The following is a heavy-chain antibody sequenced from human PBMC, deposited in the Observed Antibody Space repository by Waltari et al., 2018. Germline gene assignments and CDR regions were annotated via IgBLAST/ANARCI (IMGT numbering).Heavy chain of an antibody. CDR3: ATDRPQPSPYCSGGSCNDPLRYYGMDV. CDR1: GYTFTGYY. V-gene: IGHV1-2*02. CDR2: INPNSGGT. J-gene: IGHJ6*02. D-gene: IGHD2-15*01. Sequence: QVQLVQSGAEVKKPGASVKVSCKASGYTFTGYYMHWVRQAPGQGLEWMGWINPNSGGTNYAQKFQGRVTMTRDTSISTAYMELSRLRSDDTAVYYCATDRPQPSPYCSGGSCNDPLRYYGMDVWGQGTTVTVSS.